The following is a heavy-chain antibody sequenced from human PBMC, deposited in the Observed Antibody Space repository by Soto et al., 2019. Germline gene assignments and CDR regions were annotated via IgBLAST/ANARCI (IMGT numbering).Heavy chain of an antibody. V-gene: IGHV4-31*03. J-gene: IGHJ4*02. D-gene: IGHD6-25*01. Sequence: QVQLQESGPGLVKPSQTLSLTCTVSGGSISSGSYYWTWIRQQQGKGLEWIGYIYYSGSTYYNPSLKSRFTISVDTSKNQFSRKLSSVTAADTAVYYCPRQRPEAHYFAYWGQGTLVTVSS. CDR3: PRQRPEAHYFAY. CDR1: GGSISSGSYY. CDR2: IYYSGST.